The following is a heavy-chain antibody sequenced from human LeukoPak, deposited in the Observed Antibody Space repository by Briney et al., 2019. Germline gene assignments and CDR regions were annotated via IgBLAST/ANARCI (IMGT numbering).Heavy chain of an antibody. J-gene: IGHJ4*02. Sequence: GGSLRLSCAASGFTFDDYGMSWVRQAPGKGLEWVAVISYDGSNKYYADSVKGRFTISRDNSKNTLYLQMNSLRAEDTAVYYCARGHRHSFDYWGQGTLVTVSS. CDR2: ISYDGSNK. CDR1: GFTFDDYG. V-gene: IGHV3-30*03. CDR3: ARGHRHSFDY. D-gene: IGHD2-21*01.